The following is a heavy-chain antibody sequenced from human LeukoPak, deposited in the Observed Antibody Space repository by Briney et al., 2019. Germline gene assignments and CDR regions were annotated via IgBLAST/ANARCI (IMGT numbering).Heavy chain of an antibody. CDR1: GYTFTGYY. CDR2: INPNSGGT. V-gene: IGHV1-2*02. CDR3: ARASGGSAGGEFDP. D-gene: IGHD2-15*01. J-gene: IGHJ5*02. Sequence: ASVKVSCKASGYTFTGYYMHWVRQAPGQGLEWMGWINPNSGGTNYAQKFQGRVTMTRDTSISTAYMELSRLRSDDTAVYYCARASGGSAGGEFDPWGQGTLVTVSP.